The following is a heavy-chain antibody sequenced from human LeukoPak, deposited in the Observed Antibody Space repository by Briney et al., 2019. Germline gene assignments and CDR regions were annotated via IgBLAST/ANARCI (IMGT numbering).Heavy chain of an antibody. CDR3: SSPAHDFDVWSGYYSF. D-gene: IGHD3-3*01. Sequence: GGSLGLSCAASGFIFSDSAMHWVRQASGKGLEWVGHVRSKPNNYATEYAASVKGRFTISRDDSENTAYLQMNSLKTEDTAVYYCSSPAHDFDVWSGYYSFWGPGILVTVSS. CDR2: VRSKPNNYAT. CDR1: GFIFSDSA. J-gene: IGHJ4*02. V-gene: IGHV3-73*01.